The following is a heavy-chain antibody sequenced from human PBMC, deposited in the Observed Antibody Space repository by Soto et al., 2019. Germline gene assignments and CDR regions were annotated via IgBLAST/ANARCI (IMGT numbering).Heavy chain of an antibody. CDR2: ISASADTT. CDR1: GFTFSSYD. CDR3: AKRYCSGFNCAFFDL. D-gene: IGHD2-15*01. V-gene: IGHV3-23*01. J-gene: IGHJ4*02. Sequence: GGSLRLSCAASGFTFSSYDMTWVRQAPGKGLEWVSTISASADTTYYAASVQGRFIISRDDSMNTLFLQMNSLRGEDTALYHCAKRYCSGFNCAFFDLWGQGALVTVSS.